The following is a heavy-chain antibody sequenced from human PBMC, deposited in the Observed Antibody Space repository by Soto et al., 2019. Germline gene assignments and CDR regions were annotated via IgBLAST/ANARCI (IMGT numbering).Heavy chain of an antibody. D-gene: IGHD2-2*01. Sequence: ASVKVSCKASGYTFTSYGISWVRQAPGQGLEWMGWISAYNGNTNYAQKLQGRVTMTTDTSTSTAYMELRSLRSDDTAVYYCARYRPLGVVVPAADYWGQGTLVTVSS. J-gene: IGHJ4*02. CDR2: ISAYNGNT. V-gene: IGHV1-18*01. CDR3: ARYRPLGVVVPAADY. CDR1: GYTFTSYG.